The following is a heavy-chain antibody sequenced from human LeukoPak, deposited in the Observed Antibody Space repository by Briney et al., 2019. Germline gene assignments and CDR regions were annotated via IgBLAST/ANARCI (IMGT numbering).Heavy chain of an antibody. D-gene: IGHD3-22*01. Sequence: GGSLRLSCAASGFTFDDYAMHWVRQAPGKGLEWVSGISWNSGSIGYADSVKGRFTISRDNAKNSLYLQMNSLRAEDTALYYCAKDKNGYRRKEIVVVILDYWGQGTLVTVSS. J-gene: IGHJ4*02. CDR3: AKDKNGYRRKEIVVVILDY. CDR1: GFTFDDYA. V-gene: IGHV3-9*01. CDR2: ISWNSGSI.